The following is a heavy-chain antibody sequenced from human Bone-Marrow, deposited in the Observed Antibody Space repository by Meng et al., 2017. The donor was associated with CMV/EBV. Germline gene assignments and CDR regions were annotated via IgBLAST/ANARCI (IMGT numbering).Heavy chain of an antibody. CDR3: ATVGEYPYYFDY. Sequence: QVQLVQLGAEVKKPGGSVKVSCKVSGYTLTELSMHGVRQAPGKGLEWMGGFDPEDGETIYAQKFQGRVTMTEDTSTDTAYMELSSLRSEDTAVYYCATVGEYPYYFDYWGQGTLVTVSS. J-gene: IGHJ4*02. CDR2: FDPEDGET. V-gene: IGHV1-24*01. CDR1: GYTLTELS. D-gene: IGHD2-2*01.